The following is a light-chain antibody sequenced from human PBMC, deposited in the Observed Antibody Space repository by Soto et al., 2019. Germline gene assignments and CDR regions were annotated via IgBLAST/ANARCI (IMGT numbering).Light chain of an antibody. CDR3: AALDDSLSGVV. V-gene: IGLV1-47*01. CDR1: SSNIGSNY. Sequence: QSVLTQPPSASGTPGQRVTISCSGSSSNIGSNYVYWYQQLPGTAPKLLIYRNNQRPSGVPDRFSGSKSGTSASLAISGLRSEDEADYYCAALDDSLSGVVFGGGTKRTVL. J-gene: IGLJ2*01. CDR2: RNN.